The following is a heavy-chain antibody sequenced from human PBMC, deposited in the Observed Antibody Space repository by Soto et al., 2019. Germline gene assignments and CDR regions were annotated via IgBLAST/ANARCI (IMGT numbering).Heavy chain of an antibody. J-gene: IGHJ6*02. V-gene: IGHV5-51*01. CDR2: IYPGDSDT. D-gene: IGHD3-9*01. Sequence: PGESLKISCKGLGNSFNNWIGWVRQMPGKGLEWVGIIYPGDSDTRYSPSFQGQVTISVDKSISTAYLQWSSLKASDTAMYYCARHPALTIPNYYYGMDVWGQGTTVTVSS. CDR3: ARHPALTIPNYYYGMDV. CDR1: GNSFNNW.